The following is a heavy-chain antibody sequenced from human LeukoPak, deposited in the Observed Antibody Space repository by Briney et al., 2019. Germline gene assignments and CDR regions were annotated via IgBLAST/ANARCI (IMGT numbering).Heavy chain of an antibody. CDR1: GDSVSSNSAA. CDR3: GKNRGGYIDY. Sequence: SQTLSLTFVISGDSVSSNSAAWNWIRQSPSRGLEWLGRTYYRSKWYNGYAVSVKSRITINTDTSKNQFSLQLNSVTPEDTAVYFCGKNRGGYIDYWGQGTLSPSPQ. V-gene: IGHV6-1*01. D-gene: IGHD2-15*01. CDR2: TYYRSKWYN. J-gene: IGHJ4*02.